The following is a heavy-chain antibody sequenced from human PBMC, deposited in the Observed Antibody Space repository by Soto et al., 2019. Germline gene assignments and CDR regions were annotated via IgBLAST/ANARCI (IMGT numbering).Heavy chain of an antibody. D-gene: IGHD6-13*01. Sequence: SETLSLTCTVSGGSISSGGYYWSWIRQHPGKGLEWIGYIYYSGSTYYNPSLKSRVTISVDTSKNQFSLMLSSVTAADTAVYYCARAAHYSSPFRRFDPWGQGTLVTVSS. V-gene: IGHV4-31*03. CDR2: IYYSGST. J-gene: IGHJ5*02. CDR3: ARAAHYSSPFRRFDP. CDR1: GGSISSGGYY.